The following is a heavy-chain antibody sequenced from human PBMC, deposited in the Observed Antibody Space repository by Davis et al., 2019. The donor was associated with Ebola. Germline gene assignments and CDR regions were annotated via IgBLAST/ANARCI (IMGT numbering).Heavy chain of an antibody. D-gene: IGHD5-12*01. CDR1: GYTFTSYY. CDR3: ARVGYNGYDYDY. J-gene: IGHJ4*02. CDR2: ISTYNGNT. V-gene: IGHV1-18*04. Sequence: AASVKVSCKASGYTFTSYYMHWVRQAPGQGLEWMGWISTYNGNTFYSQKFQGRVTMTTDTSTSTAYMELRSLRSDDTAVYSCARVGYNGYDYDYWGQGTLVTVSS.